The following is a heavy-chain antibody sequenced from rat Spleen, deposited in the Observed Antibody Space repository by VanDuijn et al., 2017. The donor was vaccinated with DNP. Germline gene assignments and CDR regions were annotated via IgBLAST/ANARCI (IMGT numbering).Heavy chain of an antibody. V-gene: IGHV1-36*01. D-gene: IGHD4-3*01. Sequence: QVQLLQSGAALVKPGASVKMSCKASGYTFTDYWVSWVKQSHGKSLEWIGEIYPNSGATNFNEKFKGKATLTVDKSTSTAYMELSRLTSEDSAIYYCTYNSGYYAMDAWGQGTSVTVSS. CDR2: IYPNSGAT. J-gene: IGHJ4*01. CDR1: GYTFTDYW. CDR3: TYNSGYYAMDA.